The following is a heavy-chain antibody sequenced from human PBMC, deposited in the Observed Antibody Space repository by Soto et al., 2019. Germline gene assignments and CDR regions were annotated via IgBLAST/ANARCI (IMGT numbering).Heavy chain of an antibody. D-gene: IGHD3-10*01. CDR3: ATHYGSGGFFF. V-gene: IGHV4-34*01. Sequence: PSETLSLTCAVYGGSFNDYYWSWIRQSPVKGLEWIAEINHNGITNYNPSLKSRVTISRDASKSQFSLEVNSVTAADTAVYYCATHYGSGGFFFWGQGALVTAPQ. J-gene: IGHJ4*02. CDR2: INHNGIT. CDR1: GGSFNDYY.